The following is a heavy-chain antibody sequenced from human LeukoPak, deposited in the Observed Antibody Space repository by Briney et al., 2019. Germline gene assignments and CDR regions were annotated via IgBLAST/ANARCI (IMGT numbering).Heavy chain of an antibody. CDR3: VKDSGWFHFDS. CDR2: IKEDGSSQ. Sequence: GGFLRLSCVASGFTFSHSWMTWVRQAPGKGLEWVGHIKEDGSSQNYADSMKGRFTISRDNAKSSLHLQMNGLRAEDTAMYYCVKDSGWFHFDSWGQGTLVTV. V-gene: IGHV3-7*03. J-gene: IGHJ4*02. D-gene: IGHD6-19*01. CDR1: GFTFSHSW.